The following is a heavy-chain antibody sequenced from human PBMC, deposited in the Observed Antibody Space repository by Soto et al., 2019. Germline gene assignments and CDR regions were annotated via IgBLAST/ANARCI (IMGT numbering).Heavy chain of an antibody. CDR1: GGSITSGNW. J-gene: IGHJ6*02. CDR3: ARDFVVAAPVNYYYYGMDV. V-gene: IGHV4-4*02. CDR2: INHRGSV. Sequence: SETLSLTCAVSGGSITSGNWWTWVRQTPGKGLERIGEINHRGSVSYNPSLKSRVTISVDKSRNQFYLKMNSMTAADTAMYYYARDFVVAAPVNYYYYGMDVWGQGTTVTVSS. D-gene: IGHD2-15*01.